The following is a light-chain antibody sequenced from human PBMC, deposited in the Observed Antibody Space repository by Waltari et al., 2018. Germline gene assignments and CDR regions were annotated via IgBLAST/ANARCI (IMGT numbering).Light chain of an antibody. CDR1: YSNIGNNV. Sequence: QSVLTQPPSASGTPGQRVTISCSGTYSNIGNNVVNWYQQLPGTAPKLPRYRNDRRPSGVPERFAGAKAGSSASRAISGLHSEDEADYYCAAWDDSLNGRWVFGGGTKVTVL. V-gene: IGLV1-44*01. J-gene: IGLJ3*02. CDR3: AAWDDSLNGRWV. CDR2: RND.